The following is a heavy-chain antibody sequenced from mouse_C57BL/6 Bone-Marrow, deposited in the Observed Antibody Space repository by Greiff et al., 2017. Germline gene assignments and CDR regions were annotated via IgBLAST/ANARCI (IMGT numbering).Heavy chain of an antibody. J-gene: IGHJ4*01. CDR1: GYTFTDYE. V-gene: IGHV1-15*01. CDR3: TRSPYYYVSIYYAIDE. Sequence: QVQLQQSGAELVRPGASVTLSCKASGYTFTDYEMHWVKQTPVHGLEWIGAIDPETGGTAYNQKFKGKDILTADKSSSTAYMVLRSLTSEDSAVYYCTRSPYYYVSIYYAIDEWGRGTSVTVS. D-gene: IGHD1-1*01. CDR2: IDPETGGT.